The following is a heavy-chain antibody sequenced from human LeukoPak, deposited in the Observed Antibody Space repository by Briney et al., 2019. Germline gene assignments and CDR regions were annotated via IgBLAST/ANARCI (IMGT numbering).Heavy chain of an antibody. D-gene: IGHD7-27*01. V-gene: IGHV3-15*01. Sequence: GGSLRLSCAASGFTFSNAWMNWVRQAPGKGLEWVGRIKSKTDDGTTDYAAPVKGRFTISRDDSKHTLYLQVNSLKTEDTAVYYCTTGNWGSFSYWGQGTLVTVSS. CDR1: GFTFSNAW. CDR2: IKSKTDDGTT. CDR3: TTGNWGSFSY. J-gene: IGHJ4*02.